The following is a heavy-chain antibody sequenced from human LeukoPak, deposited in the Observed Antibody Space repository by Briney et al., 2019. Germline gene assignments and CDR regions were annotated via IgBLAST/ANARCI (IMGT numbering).Heavy chain of an antibody. D-gene: IGHD5-18*01. Sequence: GASVKVSCKASGGTFSSYTISSVRQAPGPGLECMGRITPILGIANYAQKFHGRVTITADKSTSTAYTELSSLRSEVTAVYYCARVCDTAMVTAAFDNWGQGTTVTVSS. CDR3: ARVCDTAMVTAAFDN. J-gene: IGHJ3*02. CDR1: GGTFSSYT. CDR2: ITPILGIA. V-gene: IGHV1-69*02.